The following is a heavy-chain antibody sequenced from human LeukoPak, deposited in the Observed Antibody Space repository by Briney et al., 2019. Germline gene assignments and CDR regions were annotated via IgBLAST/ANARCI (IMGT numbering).Heavy chain of an antibody. CDR2: ILASGSPT. V-gene: IGHV3-23*01. D-gene: IGHD2-8*01. Sequence: PGGSLRLSCEVSGFTFTSYWMNWVRQAPGKGLQWVANILASGSPTYYADSVKGRFIISRDNSKNTVYLQMNSLRVEDTAIYYCAKDLRPDGVDNFDHWGQGILVTVSS. J-gene: IGHJ4*02. CDR3: AKDLRPDGVDNFDH. CDR1: GFTFTSYW.